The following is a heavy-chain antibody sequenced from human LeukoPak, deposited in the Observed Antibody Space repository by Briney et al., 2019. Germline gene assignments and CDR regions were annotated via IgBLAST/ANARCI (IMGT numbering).Heavy chain of an antibody. CDR2: ISSSSSYI. CDR3: ARARAHSSGQDY. J-gene: IGHJ4*02. V-gene: IGHV3-21*01. D-gene: IGHD6-19*01. CDR1: GFTFSSYS. Sequence: GGSLRLSCAASGFTFSSYSMNWVRQAPGKGLECVSSISSSSSYIYYADSVKGRFTISRDNAKNSLYLQMNSLRAEDTAVYYCARARAHSSGQDYWGQGTLVTVSS.